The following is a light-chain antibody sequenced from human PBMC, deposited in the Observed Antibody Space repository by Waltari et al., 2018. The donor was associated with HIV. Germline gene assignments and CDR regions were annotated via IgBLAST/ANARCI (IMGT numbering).Light chain of an antibody. Sequence: QSALTQPASVSGSPGQAITISCTGTISDIGPYNLVPWYKQYPGRAPKLIIYEVTKRPSGVSDRFSGSKSGNRASLTVAGLKVEDEADYYCCSYAGGRVFVLFGGGTRLTV. V-gene: IGLV2-23*02. CDR1: ISDIGPYNL. CDR2: EVT. J-gene: IGLJ2*01. CDR3: CSYAGGRVFVL.